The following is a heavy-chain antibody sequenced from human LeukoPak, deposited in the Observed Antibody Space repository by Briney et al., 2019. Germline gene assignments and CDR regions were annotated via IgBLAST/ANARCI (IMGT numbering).Heavy chain of an antibody. CDR1: GGSFSGYY. CDR3: ARALYNWNDESWFDP. D-gene: IGHD1-1*01. J-gene: IGHJ5*02. CDR2: INHSGST. V-gene: IGHV4-34*01. Sequence: SETLSLTCAVYGGSFSGYYWSWIRQPPGKGLEWIGEINHSGSTNYNPSLKSRVTISVDTSKNQFSPKLSSVTAADTAVYYCARALYNWNDESWFDPWGQGTLVTVSS.